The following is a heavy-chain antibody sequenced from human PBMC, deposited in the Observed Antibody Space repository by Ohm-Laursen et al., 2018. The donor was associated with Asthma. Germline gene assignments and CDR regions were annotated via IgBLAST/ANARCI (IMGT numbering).Heavy chain of an antibody. D-gene: IGHD3-22*01. J-gene: IGHJ4*02. CDR3: ARGTFYYESTGYYFFDH. CDR2: TYYRSTWNY. CDR1: GDSVSSNTAT. Sequence: TLSLTCAISGDSVSSNTATWNWIRQSPSRGLEWLGRTYYRSTWNYDSALSVSSRLTINPDTSKNQFSLRLSSVTAADTAVYYCARGTFYYESTGYYFFDHWGQGALVAVSS. V-gene: IGHV6-1*01.